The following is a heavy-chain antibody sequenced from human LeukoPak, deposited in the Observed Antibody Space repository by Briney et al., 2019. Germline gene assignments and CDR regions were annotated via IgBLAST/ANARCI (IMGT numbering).Heavy chain of an antibody. V-gene: IGHV1-2*02. CDR2: INPNSGGT. J-gene: IGHJ4*02. CDR3: ARVASSWFDY. D-gene: IGHD6-13*01. CDR1: GYTFTGYY. Sequence: ASVKVSCKASGYTFTGYYMHWVRQAPGQGLEWMGWINPNSGGTNYAQKFQGRVTMTRDTSTSTVYMELSSLRSEDTAVYYCARVASSWFDYWGQGTLVTVSS.